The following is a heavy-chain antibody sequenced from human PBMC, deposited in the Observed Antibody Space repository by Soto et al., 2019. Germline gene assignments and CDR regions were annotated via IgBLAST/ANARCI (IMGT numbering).Heavy chain of an antibody. V-gene: IGHV3-11*01. Sequence: QVQLVESGGGLVKPGGSLRLSCAASGFTFSDYYMSWIRQAPGAGLEWISYISTGGSTIYYAYSVKGRFTVSRDNAKNSLYLQLSSLRADDTAVYYCASGLTAAATPYDYWGQGTLVTVSS. CDR1: GFTFSDYY. D-gene: IGHD6-13*01. J-gene: IGHJ4*02. CDR2: ISTGGSTI. CDR3: ASGLTAAATPYDY.